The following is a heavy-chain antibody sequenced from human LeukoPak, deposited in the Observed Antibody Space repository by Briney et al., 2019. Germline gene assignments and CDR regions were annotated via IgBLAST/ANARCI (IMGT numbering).Heavy chain of an antibody. CDR1: GFTFSSYA. V-gene: IGHV3-30-3*01. CDR2: ISYDGSNK. J-gene: IGHJ4*02. D-gene: IGHD5-18*01. CDR3: ARDTAMYYFDY. Sequence: AGGSLRLSCAASGFTFSSYAMHWVRQAPGKGLEWVAVISYDGSNKYYADSVKGRFTISRDNSKNTLYLQMNSLRAEDTAVYYCARDTAMYYFDYWGQGTLVTVSS.